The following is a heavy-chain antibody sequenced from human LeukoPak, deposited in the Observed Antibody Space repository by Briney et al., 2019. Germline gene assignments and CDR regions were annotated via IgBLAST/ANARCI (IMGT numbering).Heavy chain of an antibody. Sequence: ASVKVSCNASGYTFTGYYMHWVRQAPGQGIEWMGWINPNSGGTNYAQEVQGRVTMTRDTSISTAYLELSRLRVDAADVDDCARDPGSGRASNWFDPWGQQTLVTVSS. D-gene: IGHD3-10*01. CDR2: INPNSGGT. CDR3: ARDPGSGRASNWFDP. V-gene: IGHV1-2*02. CDR1: GYTFTGYY. J-gene: IGHJ5*02.